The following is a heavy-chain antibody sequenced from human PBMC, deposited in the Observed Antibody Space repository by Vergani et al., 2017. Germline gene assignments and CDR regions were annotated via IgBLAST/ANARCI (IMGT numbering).Heavy chain of an antibody. CDR1: GGSISSGDSY. D-gene: IGHD6-13*01. V-gene: IGHV4-30-4*08. Sequence: QVQLQESGPGLVKPSQTLSLTCTVSGGSISSGDSYWSWIRQPPGKGLEWIGYIYYSGSTYYTPSLKSRVTISVDTSKNQFSLKLSSVTAADTAVYYWARAVIVAAGTAPWSDPWGQGTWVTVSS. CDR2: IYYSGST. J-gene: IGHJ5*02. CDR3: ARAVIVAAGTAPWSDP.